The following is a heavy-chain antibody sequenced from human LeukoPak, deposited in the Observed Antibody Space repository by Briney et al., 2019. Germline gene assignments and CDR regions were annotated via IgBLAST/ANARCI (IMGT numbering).Heavy chain of an antibody. CDR2: ISGSGSST. V-gene: IGHV3-23*01. J-gene: IGHJ1*01. CDR1: GFTFKNYG. Sequence: GGSLRLSCAASGFTFKNYGMSWVRQAPGKGLEWLSAISGSGSSTYYADSLKGRFTISRDNSKNTLYLVMNSLRAEDTAIYYCAKDDDWGRFNHWGQGTLVTVSS. CDR3: AKDDDWGRFNH. D-gene: IGHD3-16*01.